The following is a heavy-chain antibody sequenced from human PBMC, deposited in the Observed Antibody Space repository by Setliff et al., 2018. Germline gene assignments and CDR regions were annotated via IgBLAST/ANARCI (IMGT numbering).Heavy chain of an antibody. CDR3: ARGLGPTYFDY. J-gene: IGHJ4*02. CDR1: GGSISSHY. V-gene: IGHV4-59*11. Sequence: SETLSLTCTVSGGSISSHYWSWIRQPPGKGLEWIGSIYYSGSTNYNPSLKSRVTISVDTSKNQFSLKLSSVTAADTAVYYCARGLGPTYFDYWGQGTLVTVSS. CDR2: IYYSGST.